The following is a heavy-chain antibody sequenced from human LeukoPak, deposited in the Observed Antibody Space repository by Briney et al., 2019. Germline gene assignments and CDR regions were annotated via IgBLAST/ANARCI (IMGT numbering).Heavy chain of an antibody. Sequence: KPSETLSLTCTVSGGSISSYYWSWIRQPPGEGLEWIGYIYYTRTTNYNPSLKSRLTISVDTSKNQFSLNLSSVTSADTAVYYCAREGWGYYFDFWGQGTLVTVSS. V-gene: IGHV4-59*01. J-gene: IGHJ4*02. CDR1: GGSISSYY. CDR2: IYYTRTT. CDR3: AREGWGYYFDF. D-gene: IGHD7-27*01.